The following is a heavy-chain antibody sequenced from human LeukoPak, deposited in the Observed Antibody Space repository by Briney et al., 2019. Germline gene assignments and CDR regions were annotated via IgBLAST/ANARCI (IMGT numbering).Heavy chain of an antibody. J-gene: IGHJ4*02. V-gene: IGHV3-23*01. CDR3: ARDDGWSGYYTD. CDR1: GFTFSSYA. D-gene: IGHD3-3*01. Sequence: GGSLRLSCAASGFTFSSYAMSWVRQAPGKGLEWVSAISGSGGTTYYADSVKGRFTISRDNSKNTLYVQMNSLRAEDTAVYYCARDDGWSGYYTDWGQGTLVTVSS. CDR2: ISGSGGTT.